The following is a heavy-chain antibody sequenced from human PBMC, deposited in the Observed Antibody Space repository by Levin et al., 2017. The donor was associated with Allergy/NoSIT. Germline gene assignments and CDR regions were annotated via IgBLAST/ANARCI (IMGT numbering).Heavy chain of an antibody. Sequence: AASVKVSCKTSGYTFTTYGISWVRQAPGQGLEWMGWISTYSGDTNYAQKFQGRLTMTTDTSTRTAYMELRSLRSDDTAVYFCARDHLGLYFFDFWGQGTLITVSS. V-gene: IGHV1-18*01. CDR3: ARDHLGLYFFDF. J-gene: IGHJ4*02. CDR2: ISTYSGDT. D-gene: IGHD3/OR15-3a*01. CDR1: GYTFTTYG.